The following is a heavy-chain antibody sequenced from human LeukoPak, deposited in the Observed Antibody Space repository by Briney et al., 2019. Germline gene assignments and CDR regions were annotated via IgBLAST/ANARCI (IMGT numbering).Heavy chain of an antibody. J-gene: IGHJ5*02. V-gene: IGHV4-34*01. CDR1: GGSFSGNY. CDR3: ARGLPYSSSWYWFDP. D-gene: IGHD6-13*01. Sequence: SETLSLTCAVYGGSFSGNYWSWIRQPPGKGLEWIGEINHSGSTNYNPSLKSRVTISVDTSKNQFSLKLSSVTAADTAVYYCARGLPYSSSWYWFDPWGQGTLVTVSS. CDR2: INHSGST.